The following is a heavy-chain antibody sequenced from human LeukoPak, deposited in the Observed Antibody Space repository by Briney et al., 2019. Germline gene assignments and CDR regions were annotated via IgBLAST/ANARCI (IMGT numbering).Heavy chain of an antibody. V-gene: IGHV3-33*01. D-gene: IGHD5-24*01. CDR2: IWYDGSNK. CDR3: ARALTVEMATNPPGY. J-gene: IGHJ4*02. CDR1: GFTFSSYG. Sequence: GGSLRLSCAASGFTFSSYGMHWVHQAPGKGLEWVAVIWYDGSNKYYADSVKGRFTISRDNSKNTLYLQMNSLRAEDTAVYYCARALTVEMATNPPGYWGQGTLVTVSS.